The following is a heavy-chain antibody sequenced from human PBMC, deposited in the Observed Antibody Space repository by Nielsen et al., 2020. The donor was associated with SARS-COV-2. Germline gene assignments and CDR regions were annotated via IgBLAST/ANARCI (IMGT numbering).Heavy chain of an antibody. CDR3: ARSAAGATIPDY. V-gene: IGHV4-30-4*08. J-gene: IGHJ4*02. Sequence: LRLSCTVSGGSISSYYWSWIRQPPGKGLEWIGYIYYSGSTYYNPSLKSRVTISVDTSKNQFSLKLSSVTAADTAVYYCARSAAGATIPDYWGQGTLVTVSS. CDR1: GGSISSYY. CDR2: IYYSGST. D-gene: IGHD1-26*01.